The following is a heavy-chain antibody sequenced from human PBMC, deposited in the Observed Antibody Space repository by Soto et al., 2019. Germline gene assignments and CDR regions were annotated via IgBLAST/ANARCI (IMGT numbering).Heavy chain of an antibody. J-gene: IGHJ4*02. CDR1: SGSISSSNW. Sequence: QVQLQESGPGLVKPSGTLSLTCAVSSGSISSSNWWSWVRQPPGKGLEWIGEIYHSGSTNYNPSLRSRVTRSVDKSKNQFSLKMSSVTAADTAVYYCARVGLGYCSGGSCYSGFGFDYWGQGTLVTVSS. V-gene: IGHV4-4*02. CDR3: ARVGLGYCSGGSCYSGFGFDY. CDR2: IYHSGST. D-gene: IGHD2-15*01.